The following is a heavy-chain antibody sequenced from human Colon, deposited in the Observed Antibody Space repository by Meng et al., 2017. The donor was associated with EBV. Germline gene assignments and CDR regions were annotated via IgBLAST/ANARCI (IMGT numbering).Heavy chain of an antibody. V-gene: IGHV4-31*03. D-gene: IGHD6-19*01. CDR3: ARVSSGWDYFDY. J-gene: IGHJ4*02. Sequence: RPRESGPGLVKPRQTLSLTCTVSGGSVSSGGYYWTWIRQHPGKGLEWFGHIYYSGSTFYNPSLKRRVIISIDTSKNQFSLNLRSVTAADTAVYYCARVSSGWDYFDYWGQGTLVTVSS. CDR1: GGSVSSGGYY. CDR2: IYYSGST.